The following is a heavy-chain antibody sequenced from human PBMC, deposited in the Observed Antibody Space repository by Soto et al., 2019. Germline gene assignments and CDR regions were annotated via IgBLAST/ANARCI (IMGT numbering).Heavy chain of an antibody. CDR2: ISYDGSNR. D-gene: IGHD2-2*01. CDR3: ARELGDCSSTSCRQNPSYYGMDV. CDR1: GFTFSSYA. V-gene: IGHV3-30-3*01. J-gene: IGHJ6*02. Sequence: PGGSLRLSCAASGFTFSSYAMHWVRQAPGKGLEWVAVISYDGSNRYYADSVKGRFTISRDNSKNTLYLQMNSLRAEDTAVYYCARELGDCSSTSCRQNPSYYGMDVWGQGTTVTVSS.